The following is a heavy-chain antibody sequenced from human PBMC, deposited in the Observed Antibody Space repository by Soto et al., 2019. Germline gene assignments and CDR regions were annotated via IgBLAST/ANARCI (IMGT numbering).Heavy chain of an antibody. CDR1: GGTFTSYA. Sequence: ASVKVSCKASGGTFTSYAIRWVRQAPGQGLEWMGGIIPIFGTANYAQKFQGRVTITADESTSTAYMELSSLRSEDTAVYYCARQGAARPGYYYGMDVWGQGTTVTVSS. CDR3: ARQGAARPGYYYGMDV. D-gene: IGHD6-6*01. J-gene: IGHJ6*02. CDR2: IIPIFGTA. V-gene: IGHV1-69*13.